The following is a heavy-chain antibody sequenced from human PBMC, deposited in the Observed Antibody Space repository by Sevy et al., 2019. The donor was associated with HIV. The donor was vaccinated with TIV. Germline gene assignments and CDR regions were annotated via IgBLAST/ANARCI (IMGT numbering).Heavy chain of an antibody. J-gene: IGHJ3*02. V-gene: IGHV3-30-3*01. CDR3: ARDFLGYGYSGYGQGPYAFDI. CDR1: GFTFSSYA. Sequence: GGSLRLSCAASGFTFSSYAMHWVRQAPGKGLEWVAVISYDGSNKYYADSVKGRFTISRDNSKNTLYLQMNSLRAEDTAVYYCARDFLGYGYSGYGQGPYAFDIWGQWTMVTVSS. CDR2: ISYDGSNK. D-gene: IGHD5-12*01.